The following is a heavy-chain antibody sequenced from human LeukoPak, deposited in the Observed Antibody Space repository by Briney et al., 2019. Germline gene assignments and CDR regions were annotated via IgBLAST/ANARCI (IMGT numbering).Heavy chain of an antibody. CDR3: ARDLGNWGWNDF. CDR2: IWYDGFNK. Sequence: GRSLRLSCAASGFTFSSYVMHWVRQAPGKGLEWVAVIWYDGFNKYYADSVKGRFTISRDNSKNTLYLHMNSLRAEDTAVYYCARDLGNWGWNDFWGQGTLVTVSS. CDR1: GFTFSSYV. V-gene: IGHV3-33*01. J-gene: IGHJ4*02. D-gene: IGHD7-27*01.